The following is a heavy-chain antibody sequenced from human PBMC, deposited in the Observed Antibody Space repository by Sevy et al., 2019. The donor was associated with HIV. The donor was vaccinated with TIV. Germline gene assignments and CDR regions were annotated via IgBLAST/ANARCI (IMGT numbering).Heavy chain of an antibody. CDR1: GFTFSSYW. J-gene: IGHJ4*02. V-gene: IGHV3-7*03. CDR3: AGIRAVAGTWGY. D-gene: IGHD6-19*01. CDR2: IKQDGSEK. Sequence: GGSLRLSCAASGFTFSSYWMSWVRQAPGKGLEWVANIKQDGSEKYYVYSVKGRFTISRDNAKNSLYLQMNSLRAEDTAGYYCAGIRAVAGTWGYWGQGTLVTVSS.